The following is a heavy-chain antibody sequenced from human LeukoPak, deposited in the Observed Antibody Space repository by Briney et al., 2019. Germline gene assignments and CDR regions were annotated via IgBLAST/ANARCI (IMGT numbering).Heavy chain of an antibody. CDR2: IYYSGNT. Sequence: PSQTLSLTCTVSGGSISSGSYYWSWVRQPPGKGLEWIGYIYYSGNTNYNPSLKSRVTISVDTSKNQFSLKLSSVTAADTAVYYCARVRLGHNYYDSSGYYLDYWGQGTLVTVSS. CDR1: GGSISSGSYY. CDR3: ARVRLGHNYYDSSGYYLDY. V-gene: IGHV4-30-4*08. D-gene: IGHD3-22*01. J-gene: IGHJ4*02.